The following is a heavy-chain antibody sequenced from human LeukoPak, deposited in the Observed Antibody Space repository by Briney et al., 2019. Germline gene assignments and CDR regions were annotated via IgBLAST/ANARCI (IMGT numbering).Heavy chain of an antibody. Sequence: PGGSLRLSCAASGFTVSSNYMSWVRQAPGKGLEWVSVIYSGGSTYYADSVKGRFTISRDNSKNTLYLQMNSLRAEGTAVYYCAKDRGSGYHYFDYWGQGTLVTVSS. CDR1: GFTVSSNY. CDR2: IYSGGST. D-gene: IGHD3-22*01. CDR3: AKDRGSGYHYFDY. V-gene: IGHV3-53*01. J-gene: IGHJ4*02.